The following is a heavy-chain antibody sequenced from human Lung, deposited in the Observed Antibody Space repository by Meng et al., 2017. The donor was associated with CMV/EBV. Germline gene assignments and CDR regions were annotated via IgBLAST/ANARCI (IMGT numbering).Heavy chain of an antibody. J-gene: IGHJ6*02. CDR3: ARAFDSNYDYYYGMDV. CDR1: GGTFSSYA. V-gene: IGHV1-69*10. D-gene: IGHD4-11*01. CDR2: IIPILGIA. Sequence: SVKVSCKASGGTFSSYAISWVRQAPGQGLEWMGGIIPILGIANYAQKFQGRVTITADKSTSTAYMELSSLRSEDTAVYYCARAFDSNYDYYYGMDVWGQGTTVTVSS.